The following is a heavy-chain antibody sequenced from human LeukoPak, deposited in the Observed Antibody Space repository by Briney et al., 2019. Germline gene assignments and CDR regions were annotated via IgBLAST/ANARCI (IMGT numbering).Heavy chain of an antibody. D-gene: IGHD3-22*01. CDR1: GFTFHNYA. CDR2: ISDSGGRT. CDR3: AKRGVVIRVILVGFHKEANYFDS. V-gene: IGHV3-23*01. Sequence: PGGSLRLSCVASGFTFHNYAMNWVRQAPGKGLDWVAGISDSGGRTKYADSVKGRFTISRDNPKNALFLQMNSLRPEDTAVYFCAKRGVVIRVILVGFHKEANYFDSWGQGALVTVSS. J-gene: IGHJ4*02.